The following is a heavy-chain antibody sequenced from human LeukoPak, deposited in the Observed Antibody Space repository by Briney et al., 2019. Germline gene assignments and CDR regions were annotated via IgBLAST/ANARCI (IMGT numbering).Heavy chain of an antibody. J-gene: IGHJ4*02. D-gene: IGHD2-15*01. CDR1: GFTFSNYN. Sequence: PGGSLRLSCTASGFTFSNYNMNWVRQAPGKGLEWVSSISSTSNSIDYADSVKGRFTISRDNANNLLYLHINSLRVEDTAVYYWGRVPSYCRSIDYWGQGTLVTVSS. CDR2: ISSTSNSI. V-gene: IGHV3-21*01. CDR3: GRVPSYCRSIDY.